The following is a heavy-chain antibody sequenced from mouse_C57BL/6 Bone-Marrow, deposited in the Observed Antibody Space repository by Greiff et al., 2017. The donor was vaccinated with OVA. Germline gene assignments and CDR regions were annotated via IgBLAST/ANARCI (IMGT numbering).Heavy chain of an antibody. V-gene: IGHV5-4*03. CDR1: GFTFSSYA. CDR2: ISDGGSYT. CDR3: ANRGFAY. Sequence: EVMLVESGGGLVKPGGSLKLSCAASGFTFSSYAMSWVRQTPEKRLEWVATISDGGSYTYYPDNVKGRFTISRDNAKNNLYLQMSHLKSEDTAMYYCANRGFAYWGQGTLVTVSA. D-gene: IGHD2-14*01. J-gene: IGHJ3*01.